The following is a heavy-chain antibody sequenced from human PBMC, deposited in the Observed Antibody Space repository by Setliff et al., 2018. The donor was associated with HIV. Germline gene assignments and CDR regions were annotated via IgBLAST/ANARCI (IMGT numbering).Heavy chain of an antibody. Sequence: SLKISCAASGFTFSDYWMSWVRQGPGKGLEWVANIKQDGTEKYYVDSIKGRFTISRDNAKNSLFLQMSSLRYEDTAVYYCVRGGTTSWNYWGQGTLVTVSS. CDR3: VRGGTTSWNY. J-gene: IGHJ4*02. V-gene: IGHV3-7*01. D-gene: IGHD4-17*01. CDR1: GFTFSDYW. CDR2: IKQDGTEK.